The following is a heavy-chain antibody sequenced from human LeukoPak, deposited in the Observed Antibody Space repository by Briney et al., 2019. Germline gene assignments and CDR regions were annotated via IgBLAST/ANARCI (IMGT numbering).Heavy chain of an antibody. CDR1: GYTFTSHY. J-gene: IGHJ3*02. V-gene: IGHV1-46*01. CDR2: INPSGGST. Sequence: ASVKVSCKASGYTFTSHYMHWMRQAPGQGLEWMGIINPSGGSTSYAQKFQGRVTMTRDTSTSTVYMELSSLRSEDTAVYYCARVERYYYDSSGYLAPDDAFDIWGQGTMVTVSS. CDR3: ARVERYYYDSSGYLAPDDAFDI. D-gene: IGHD3-22*01.